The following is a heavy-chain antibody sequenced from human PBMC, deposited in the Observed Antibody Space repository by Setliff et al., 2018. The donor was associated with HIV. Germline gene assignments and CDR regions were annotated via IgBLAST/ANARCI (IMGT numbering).Heavy chain of an antibody. CDR2: IYTSGST. CDR3: ARVGGKGYSNFLDS. CDR1: GGSIHSGSYY. Sequence: PSETLSLTCTVSGGSIHSGSYYWSWIRQPVGKGLEWIGRIYTSGSTDYNPSLKSRVAISVDTSKNHFSLNLTSVTAADTAIYFCARVGGKGYSNFLDSWGQGLLVTVSS. V-gene: IGHV4-61*02. J-gene: IGHJ4*02. D-gene: IGHD2-15*01.